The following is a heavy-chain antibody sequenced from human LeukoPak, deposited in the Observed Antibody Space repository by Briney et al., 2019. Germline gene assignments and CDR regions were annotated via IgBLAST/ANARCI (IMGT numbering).Heavy chain of an antibody. V-gene: IGHV1-2*02. D-gene: IGHD5-24*01. J-gene: IGHJ3*02. Sequence: ASVKDSCKASGYTFTGYDMHWMRQAPGQGLEWMGWINPNSGGTNYAQKFQGRVTMTRDTSISRAYMEVSRLRSDDTAVYYCAREREMATIGDAFDIWGQGTMVTVSS. CDR3: AREREMATIGDAFDI. CDR1: GYTFTGYD. CDR2: INPNSGGT.